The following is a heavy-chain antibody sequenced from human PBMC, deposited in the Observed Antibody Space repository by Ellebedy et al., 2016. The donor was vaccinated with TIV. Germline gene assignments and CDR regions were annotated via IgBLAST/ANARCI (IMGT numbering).Heavy chain of an antibody. CDR2: ILYDGSHK. V-gene: IGHV3-30*02. J-gene: IGHJ3*01. CDR1: GFSFSDYG. Sequence: PGGSLRFSCSAAGFSFSDYGMHWVRQAPGKGLEWVAVILYDGSHKYYADSVEGRFTISRDNSKNTLYLQMNSLRTEDTAVYYCAKPFDCGGDCNWGDTALDLWGQGTTVTVSS. CDR3: AKPFDCGGDCNWGDTALDL. D-gene: IGHD2-21*01.